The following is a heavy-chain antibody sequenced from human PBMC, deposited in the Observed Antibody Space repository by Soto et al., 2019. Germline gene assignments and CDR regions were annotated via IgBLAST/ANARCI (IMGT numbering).Heavy chain of an antibody. CDR2: IIPILGIA. J-gene: IGHJ4*02. CDR3: ARGTKAAGTVDY. V-gene: IGHV1-69*02. CDR1: GGTFSSYT. Sequence: QVQLVQSGAEVKKPGSSVKVSCKASGGTFSSYTISWVRPAPGQGLEWMGRIIPILGIANYAQKFQGRVTITADKSTSTAYMELSSLRSEDTAVYYCARGTKAAGTVDYWGQGTLVTVSS. D-gene: IGHD6-13*01.